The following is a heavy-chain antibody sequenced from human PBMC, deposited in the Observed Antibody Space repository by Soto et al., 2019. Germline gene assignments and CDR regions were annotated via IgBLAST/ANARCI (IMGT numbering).Heavy chain of an antibody. CDR1: GFTFSSYW. J-gene: IGHJ1*01. D-gene: IGHD2-2*01. V-gene: IGHV3-74*01. CDR2: INSDGSST. CDR3: ALVSFYASSQLQH. Sequence: PGGSLRLSCEAPGFTFSSYWMHWVRQAPGKGLVWVSRINSDGSSTSYADSVKGRFTISRDNAKNTLYLQMSSLRAEDTAVYYCALVSFYASSQLQHWGQGTLVTVSS.